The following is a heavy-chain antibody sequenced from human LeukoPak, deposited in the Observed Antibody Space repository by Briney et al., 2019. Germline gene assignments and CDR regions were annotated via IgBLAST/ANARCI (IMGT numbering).Heavy chain of an antibody. V-gene: IGHV1-2*06. D-gene: IGHD1-26*01. CDR1: GYTFTNYY. CDR3: AREVPIGWELLLVNYFDY. CDR2: INPNSGGT. Sequence: ASVKVSCKASGYTFTNYYMHWVRQAPGQGLEWMGRINPNSGGTNYAQKFQGRVTVTRDTSISTAYMELSRLRSDDTAVYYCAREVPIGWELLLVNYFDYWGQGTLVTVSS. J-gene: IGHJ4*02.